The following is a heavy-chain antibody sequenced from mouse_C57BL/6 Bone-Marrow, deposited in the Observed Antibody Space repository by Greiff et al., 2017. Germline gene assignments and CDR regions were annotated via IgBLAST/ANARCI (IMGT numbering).Heavy chain of an antibody. CDR1: GYTFTSYW. J-gene: IGHJ1*03. Sequence: QVQLQQPGAELVRPGSSVKLSCKASGYTFTSYWMHWVKQRPIQGLEWIGNIDPSDSETHYNQKFKDKATLTVDKSSSTAYMQLSSLTSEDSAVYYCASHYYGNSNWYFDVWGTGTTVTVSS. CDR3: ASHYYGNSNWYFDV. CDR2: IDPSDSET. D-gene: IGHD1-1*01. V-gene: IGHV1-52*01.